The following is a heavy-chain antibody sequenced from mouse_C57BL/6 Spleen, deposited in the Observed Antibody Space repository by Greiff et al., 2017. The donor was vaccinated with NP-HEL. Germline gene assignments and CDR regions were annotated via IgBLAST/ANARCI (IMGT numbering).Heavy chain of an antibody. CDR2: INPNNGGT. CDR1: GYTFTDYN. CDR3: ASRRDGYYWYFDV. J-gene: IGHJ1*03. D-gene: IGHD2-3*01. V-gene: IGHV1-22*01. Sequence: EVKLVESGPELVKPGASVKMSCKASGYTFTDYNMHWVKQSHGKSLEWIGYINPNNGGTSYNQKFKGKATLTVNKSSSTAYMELRSLTSEDSAVYYCASRRDGYYWYFDVWGTGTTVTVSS.